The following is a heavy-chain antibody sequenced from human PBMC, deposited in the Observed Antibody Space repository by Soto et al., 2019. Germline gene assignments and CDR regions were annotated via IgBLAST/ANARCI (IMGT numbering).Heavy chain of an antibody. CDR2: INHSGST. D-gene: IGHD3-3*01. Sequence: SETLSLTCAVYGGSFSGYYWSWIRQPPGKGLEWIGEINHSGSTNYNPSLKSRVTISVDTSKNQFSLKLSSVTAADTAVYYCARGSVISTYYDFWSGYYDNWFDPWGQGTLVTVSS. CDR1: GGSFSGYY. V-gene: IGHV4-34*01. J-gene: IGHJ5*02. CDR3: ARGSVISTYYDFWSGYYDNWFDP.